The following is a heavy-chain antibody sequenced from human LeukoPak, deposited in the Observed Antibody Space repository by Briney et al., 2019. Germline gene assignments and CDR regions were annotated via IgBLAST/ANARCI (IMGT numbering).Heavy chain of an antibody. Sequence: PGGSLRLSCAASGFTFSDYYMSWIRQAPGKGLEWVSYISSSSYTNYADSVKGRFTISRDNAKNSLYLQMNSLRAEDTAVYYCARALEGSGWYLVYWGQGTLVTVSS. CDR2: ISSSSYT. CDR1: GFTFSDYY. J-gene: IGHJ4*02. V-gene: IGHV3-11*06. CDR3: ARALEGSGWYLVY. D-gene: IGHD6-19*01.